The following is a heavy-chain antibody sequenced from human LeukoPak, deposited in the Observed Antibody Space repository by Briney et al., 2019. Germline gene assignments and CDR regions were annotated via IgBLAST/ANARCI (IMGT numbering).Heavy chain of an antibody. V-gene: IGHV1-18*01. J-gene: IGHJ6*02. CDR2: ISAYNGNT. Sequence: EASVKVSCKASGYTFTSYGISWVRQAPGQGLEWMGWISAYNGNTNFAQKLQGRVTMTTDTSTSTAYMELRSLRSDDTAVYYCARDEKYSSGWYRSRYYYYYGMDVWGQGTTVTVSS. CDR3: ARDEKYSSGWYRSRYYYYYGMDV. D-gene: IGHD6-19*01. CDR1: GYTFTSYG.